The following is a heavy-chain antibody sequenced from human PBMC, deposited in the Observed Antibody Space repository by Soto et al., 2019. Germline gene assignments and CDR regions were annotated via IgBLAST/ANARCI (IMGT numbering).Heavy chain of an antibody. Sequence: SETLSLTCTVSGGSISRYYWSWIREAPGRGLEWIGNIFSSGSTNYNPSLKSRVAISVDTSKNQVSLKLNAVTTADTAVYYCAREYYDFWSVTYSYYGLDVWGQGTTVTVSS. CDR2: IFSSGST. J-gene: IGHJ6*02. CDR3: AREYYDFWSVTYSYYGLDV. D-gene: IGHD3-3*01. CDR1: GGSISRYY. V-gene: IGHV4-59*01.